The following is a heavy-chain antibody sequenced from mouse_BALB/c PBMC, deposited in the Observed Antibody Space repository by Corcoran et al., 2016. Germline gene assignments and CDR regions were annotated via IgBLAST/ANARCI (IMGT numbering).Heavy chain of an antibody. V-gene: IGHV1-18*01. D-gene: IGHD1-1*02. CDR3: ARGGYHWYFDV. Sequence: EVLLQQSGPELVKPGVSVKIPCKASGYTFTDYNMDWVKQSHGKSLEWIGDINPNNGGTIYNQKFKGKATLTVDKSSSTAYMELRSLTSEDTAVYDCARGGYHWYFDVWGAGTTVTVSS. J-gene: IGHJ1*01. CDR1: GYTFTDYN. CDR2: INPNNGGT.